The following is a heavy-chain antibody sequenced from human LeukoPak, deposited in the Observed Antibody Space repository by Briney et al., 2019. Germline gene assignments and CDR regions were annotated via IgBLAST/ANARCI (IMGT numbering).Heavy chain of an antibody. CDR2: IIPHSGDT. CDR1: GYTFTDYY. Sequence: ASVKVSCKASGYTFTDYYIHWVRQAPGQRLEWLGWIIPHSGDTKYAQKFRGRVTMTRDTSISTAYMELSNLRSDDAAQYYCARDLGGYGAYFDYWGQGTLVTVSS. V-gene: IGHV1-2*02. D-gene: IGHD4-17*01. J-gene: IGHJ4*02. CDR3: ARDLGGYGAYFDY.